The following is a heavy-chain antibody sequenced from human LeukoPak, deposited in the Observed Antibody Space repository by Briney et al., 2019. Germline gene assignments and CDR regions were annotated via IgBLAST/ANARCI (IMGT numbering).Heavy chain of an antibody. Sequence: GGSLRLSCAASGFTFSNYAESWVRQAPGKGLEWVSAISGSGGGTYYADSVKGRFTISRDNSKNTLYLQMNSLRAEDTAVYYCAMGPRGTYFDYWGQGTLVTVSS. CDR1: GFTFSNYA. J-gene: IGHJ4*02. CDR2: ISGSGGGT. CDR3: AMGPRGTYFDY. V-gene: IGHV3-23*01. D-gene: IGHD1-26*01.